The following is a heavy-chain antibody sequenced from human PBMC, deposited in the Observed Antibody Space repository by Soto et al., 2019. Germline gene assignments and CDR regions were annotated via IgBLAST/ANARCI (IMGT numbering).Heavy chain of an antibody. J-gene: IGHJ4*02. D-gene: IGHD3-22*01. CDR2: IYQSGTT. Sequence: SETLSLTCSVSGGAVISGSYYCTCIRQPPWNGLEWIGYIYQSGTTNYNASLKSRVTISIDTSKNQFFLKLNSVTAADTAVYYCARDSSGRHDYWGQGTLVTVSS. CDR3: ARDSSGRHDY. V-gene: IGHV4-61*01. CDR1: GGAVISGSYY.